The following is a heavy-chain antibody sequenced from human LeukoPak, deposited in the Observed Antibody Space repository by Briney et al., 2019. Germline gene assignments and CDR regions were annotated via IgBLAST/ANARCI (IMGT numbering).Heavy chain of an antibody. CDR3: ATGASGSWDS. CDR1: GFTFSRSW. D-gene: IGHD6-13*01. Sequence: PGGSLRLSCAASGFTFSRSWMSWVRQPPGKGLEWVANISPDGSTKYHMDSVKGRFTISRDNAKDSLYLEMSRLRDDDTAMYYCATGASGSWDSGGQGTLVTVSS. J-gene: IGHJ4*02. CDR2: ISPDGSTK. V-gene: IGHV3-7*03.